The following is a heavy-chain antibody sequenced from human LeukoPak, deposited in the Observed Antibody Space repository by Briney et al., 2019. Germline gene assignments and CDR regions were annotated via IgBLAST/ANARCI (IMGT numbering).Heavy chain of an antibody. J-gene: IGHJ4*02. V-gene: IGHV3-30*02. CDR3: AKDWASVVPAASTFDY. D-gene: IGHD2-2*01. CDR2: IRYDGSNK. Sequence: GGSLRLSCAASGLTFSSYGMHWVRQAPGKGLEWVAFIRYDGSNKYYADSVKGRFTISRDNSKNTLYLQMNSLRAEDTAVYYCAKDWASVVPAASTFDYWGQGTLVTVSS. CDR1: GLTFSSYG.